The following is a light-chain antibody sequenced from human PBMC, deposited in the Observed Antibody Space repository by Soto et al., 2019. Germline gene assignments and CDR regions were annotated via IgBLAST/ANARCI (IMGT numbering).Light chain of an antibody. CDR2: EGS. CDR3: CSYAPISTYV. CDR1: SSDVGSYNL. Sequence: SVLTQPASVSGSPGQSITISCTGSSSDVGSYNLISWYQQHPGKVPKLMIYEGSKRPSGVSDRFSASKSGNTASLTISGPQTEDEGYYFCCSYAPISTYVFVSGTKVTAL. J-gene: IGLJ1*01. V-gene: IGLV2-23*01.